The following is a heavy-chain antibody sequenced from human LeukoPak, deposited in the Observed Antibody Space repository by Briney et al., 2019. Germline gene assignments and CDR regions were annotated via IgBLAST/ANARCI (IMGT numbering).Heavy chain of an antibody. CDR3: ARAAPAQYYYDSSGYRPYYFDY. CDR1: GGSISSSSYY. D-gene: IGHD3-22*01. Sequence: SETLSLTCTVSGGSISSSSYYWGWIRQPPGKGLEWIGYIYYSGSTNYNPSLKSRVTISVDTSKNQSSLKLSSVTAADTAVYYCARAAPAQYYYDSSGYRPYYFDYWGQGTLVTVSS. J-gene: IGHJ4*02. CDR2: IYYSGST. V-gene: IGHV4-61*05.